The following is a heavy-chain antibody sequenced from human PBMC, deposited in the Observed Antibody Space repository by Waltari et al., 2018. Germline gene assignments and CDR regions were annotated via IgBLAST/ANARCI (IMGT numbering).Heavy chain of an antibody. CDR3: ARGLGAIY. J-gene: IGHJ4*01. CDR2: FSYNGNT. Sequence: LQMQESGPGLVRPSETLSLTCAVSGGSITTITYFWGWIRQPPGKGLEWIGSFSYNGNTYYNPALKSRATISGDTSKNQVSLVLTSVTAADTAVYYCARGLGAIYWGHGTLVTVSS. D-gene: IGHD2-21*01. CDR1: GGSITTITYF. V-gene: IGHV4-39*07.